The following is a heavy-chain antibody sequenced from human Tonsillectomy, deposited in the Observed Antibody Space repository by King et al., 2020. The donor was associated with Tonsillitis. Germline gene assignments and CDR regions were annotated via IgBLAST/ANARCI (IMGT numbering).Heavy chain of an antibody. CDR1: GFTFWSYW. Sequence: VQLVESGGGLVQPGGSLRLSCAASGFTFWSYWMNWVRQAPGKGLEWVAIIKQDASEKYYLDSVRGRFTISRDNDKNSLYLQMNSVNAEDTAVYYCARGEDWSGIFDYWGQGALVTVSS. CDR3: ARGEDWSGIFDY. V-gene: IGHV3-7*01. J-gene: IGHJ4*02. D-gene: IGHD1-14*01. CDR2: IKQDASEK.